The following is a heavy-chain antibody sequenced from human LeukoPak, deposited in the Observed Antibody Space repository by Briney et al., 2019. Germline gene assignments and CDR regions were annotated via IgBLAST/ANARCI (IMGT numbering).Heavy chain of an antibody. Sequence: GGSLRLSCAASGFTFSNYWMHWVRQAPGKGLVWVAGIHGDGTIIYYADSVKGRFTISRDNAKNTLYLQMNSLRAEDTAVYYCVAEERDFDCWGQGVLVTVSS. CDR3: VAEERDFDC. CDR2: IHGDGTII. D-gene: IGHD1-26*01. J-gene: IGHJ4*02. CDR1: GFTFSNYW. V-gene: IGHV3-74*01.